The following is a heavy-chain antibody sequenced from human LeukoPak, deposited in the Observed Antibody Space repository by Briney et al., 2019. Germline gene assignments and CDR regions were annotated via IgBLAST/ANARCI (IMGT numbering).Heavy chain of an antibody. CDR3: ARGGYYYDTTGSPGDY. Sequence: GGSLRLSCLVSGFTLTNYALHWVRQAPGKGLEWVAVISYAGTNKYYADSVKGRFTISRDISKNTVYLHMDSLRDEDTAVYFCARGGYYYDTTGSPGDYWGQGTLVTVSS. CDR1: GFTLTNYA. CDR2: ISYAGTNK. J-gene: IGHJ4*02. D-gene: IGHD3-22*01. V-gene: IGHV3-30-3*01.